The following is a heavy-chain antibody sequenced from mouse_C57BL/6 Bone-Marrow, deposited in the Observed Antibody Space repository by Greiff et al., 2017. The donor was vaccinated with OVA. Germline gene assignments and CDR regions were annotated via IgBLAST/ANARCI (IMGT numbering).Heavy chain of an antibody. CDR3: TRIGGNSWYFDV. J-gene: IGHJ1*03. V-gene: IGHV1-15*01. Sequence: QVHVKQSGAELVRPGASVTLSCKASGYTFTDYEMHWVKQTPVHGLEWIGAIDPETGGTAYNQKFKGKAILTADKSSSTAYMELRSLTSEDSAVYYCTRIGGNSWYFDVWGTGTTVTVSS. D-gene: IGHD2-1*01. CDR1: GYTFTDYE. CDR2: IDPETGGT.